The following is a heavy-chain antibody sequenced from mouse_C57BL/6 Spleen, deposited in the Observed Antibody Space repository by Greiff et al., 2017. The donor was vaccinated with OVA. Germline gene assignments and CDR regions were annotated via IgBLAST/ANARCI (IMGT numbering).Heavy chain of an antibody. CDR1: GFSLTSYG. CDR2: IWGGGST. J-gene: IGHJ3*01. V-gene: IGHV2-9*01. D-gene: IGHD2-3*01. Sequence: QVHVKQSGPGLVAPSQSLSITCTVSGFSLTSYGVDWVRQPPGKGLEWLGVIWGGGSTNYYSALMSRLSISKDNSKSQVFLKMNSLQTDDTAVDYCAKRLYDGYSWFAYWGQGTLVTVSA. CDR3: AKRLYDGYSWFAY.